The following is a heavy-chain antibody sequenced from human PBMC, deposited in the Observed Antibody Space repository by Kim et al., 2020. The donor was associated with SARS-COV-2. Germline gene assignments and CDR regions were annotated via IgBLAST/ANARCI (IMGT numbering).Heavy chain of an antibody. Sequence: GGSLRLSCAASGFTFSSYAMHWVRQAPGKGLEWVAVISYDGSNKYYADSVKGRFTISRDNSKNTLYLQMNSLRAEDTAVYYCARDEVGYYDSSGLFDYWG. CDR3: ARDEVGYYDSSGLFDY. D-gene: IGHD3-22*01. CDR1: GFTFSSYA. J-gene: IGHJ4*01. V-gene: IGHV3-30-3*01. CDR2: ISYDGSNK.